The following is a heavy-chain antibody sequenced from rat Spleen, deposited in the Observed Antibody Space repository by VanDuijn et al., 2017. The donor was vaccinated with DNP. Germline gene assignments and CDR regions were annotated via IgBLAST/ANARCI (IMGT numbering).Heavy chain of an antibody. V-gene: IGHV5S10*01. J-gene: IGHJ4*01. CDR1: GITFSDHN. D-gene: IGHD5-1*01. CDR2: IIHDGSSI. Sequence: EVQLVESGGGLVQPGRSLKLSCAVSGITFSDHNMAWVRQGPKKGLEWVATIIHDGSSIYYRDSVKGRFTISRDDAKSTLYLQMDSLRSEDTATYYCTTDFEVGVWGQGTSVTVSS. CDR3: TTDFEVGV.